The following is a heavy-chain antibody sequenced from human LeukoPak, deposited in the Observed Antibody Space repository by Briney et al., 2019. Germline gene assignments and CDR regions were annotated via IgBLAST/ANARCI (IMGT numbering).Heavy chain of an antibody. CDR2: INHSGST. D-gene: IGHD4-11*01. Sequence: SETLSLTCAVYGGSFSGYYWSWIRQPPGKGLEWIGEINHSGSTNYNPSLKSRVTISVDTSKNQFSLKLKSVTAADTAVYYCASTDLGAFNVWGPGTMVTVSS. J-gene: IGHJ3*01. V-gene: IGHV4-34*01. CDR3: ASTDLGAFNV. CDR1: GGSFSGYY.